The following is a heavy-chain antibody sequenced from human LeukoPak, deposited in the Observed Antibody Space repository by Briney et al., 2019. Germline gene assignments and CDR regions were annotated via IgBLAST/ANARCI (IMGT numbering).Heavy chain of an antibody. CDR1: GGSFNSHY. J-gene: IGHJ5*02. D-gene: IGHD3-16*01. CDR3: ARAGPSHWGELAP. V-gene: IGHV4-59*11. Sequence: SETLSLTCTVSGGSFNSHYWSWIRQPPGKGLEGIGYIYYTGNTDYNPSLKSRLTISTDSYKTQLSLSLLSVTAADTGVYFCARAGPSHWGELAPWGQGTLVTVSS. CDR2: IYYTGNT.